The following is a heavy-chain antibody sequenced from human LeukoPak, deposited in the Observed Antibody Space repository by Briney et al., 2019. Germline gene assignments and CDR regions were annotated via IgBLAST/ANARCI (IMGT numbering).Heavy chain of an antibody. V-gene: IGHV4-59*08. CDR2: IYYKGIT. J-gene: IGHJ5*02. CDR1: GGSISGYH. D-gene: IGHD2-21*02. CDR3: ARLVAVTGTVDWFDP. Sequence: SETLSLTCVISGGSISGYHWSWIRQPPGKGLEWIGYIYYKGITNYNPSLKSRVTISLDTSKSQFSLKLSSVTAADTAVYYCARLVAVTGTVDWFDPWGQGTVVTVSS.